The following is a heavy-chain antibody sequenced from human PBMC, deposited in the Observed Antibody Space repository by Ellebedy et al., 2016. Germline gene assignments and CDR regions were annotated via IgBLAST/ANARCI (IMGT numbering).Heavy chain of an antibody. J-gene: IGHJ1*01. V-gene: IGHV3-23*01. CDR3: VKGASSGSWVTMEH. Sequence: GGSLRLSCAASGFTLNNYAMTWIRQAAGEGLDWVSAITGDTGTTYYADSVKGRFTISRDNSRNTLYLQMNSLRVEDTALYYCVKGASSGSWVTMEHWGQGALVTVSS. D-gene: IGHD6-13*01. CDR1: GFTLNNYA. CDR2: ITGDTGTT.